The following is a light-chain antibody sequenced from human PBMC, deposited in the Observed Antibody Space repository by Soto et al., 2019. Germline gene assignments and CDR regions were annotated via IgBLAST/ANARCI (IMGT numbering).Light chain of an antibody. CDR2: AAS. J-gene: IGKJ1*01. CDR3: QQSYSTPQP. V-gene: IGKV1-39*01. Sequence: DIQMTQSASTLSASVGDRVTIICRASQSISRYLNWYQQKPGTETKLMSYAASSLQSGVPSRVSGSGSGTDFTLTISSLQPEDLATDYCQQSYSTPQPFGQGTKVDI. CDR1: QSISRY.